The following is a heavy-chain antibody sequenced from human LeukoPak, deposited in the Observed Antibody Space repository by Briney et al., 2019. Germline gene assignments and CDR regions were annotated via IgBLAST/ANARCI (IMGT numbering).Heavy chain of an antibody. Sequence: ASVKVSCKASGYTFIGYYMHWVRQAPGQGLAWMGWIHPNSGDTNYAQSFQGRGTMTRDTPISTAYMELSRLRSNDTAVYYCAIHTGTNSFFDFWGQGTLVTVSS. CDR3: AIHTGTNSFFDF. V-gene: IGHV1-2*02. D-gene: IGHD4-17*01. CDR1: GYTFIGYY. CDR2: IHPNSGDT. J-gene: IGHJ4*02.